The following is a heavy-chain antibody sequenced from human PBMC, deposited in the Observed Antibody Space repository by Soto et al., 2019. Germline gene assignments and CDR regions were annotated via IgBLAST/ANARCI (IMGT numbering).Heavy chain of an antibody. J-gene: IGHJ4*02. CDR1: GYTFTGYY. CDR2: INPNSGGT. V-gene: IGHV1-2*02. D-gene: IGHD6-6*01. Sequence: APVKVSCKASGYTFTGYYMHWVRQAPGQRLEWMGWINPNSGGTNYAQKFQGRVTMTRDTSISTAYMELSRLRSDDTAVYYCASAFLRPARTPTHYRGPGPFLTVS. CDR3: ASAFLRPARTPTHY.